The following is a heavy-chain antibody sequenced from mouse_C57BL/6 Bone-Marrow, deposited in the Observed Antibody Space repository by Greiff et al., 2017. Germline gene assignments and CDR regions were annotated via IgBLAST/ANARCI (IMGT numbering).Heavy chain of an antibody. CDR2: IWRGGST. CDR1: GFSLTSYG. V-gene: IGHV2-5*01. J-gene: IGHJ1*03. Sequence: VQLVESGPGLVQPSQSLSITCTVSGFSLTSYGVHWVRQSPGKGLEWLGVIWRGGSTDYNAAFMSRLSITKDNSKSQVFFKMNSLQADDTAIYYCASHYYGSSSYWYFDVWGTGTTVTVSS. CDR3: ASHYYGSSSYWYFDV. D-gene: IGHD1-1*01.